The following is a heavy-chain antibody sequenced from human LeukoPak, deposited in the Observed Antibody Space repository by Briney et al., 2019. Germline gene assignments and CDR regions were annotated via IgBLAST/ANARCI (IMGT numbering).Heavy chain of an antibody. J-gene: IGHJ4*02. CDR1: GYTFSNYD. Sequence: ASVKVSCKASGYTFSNYDIIWVRQATGQGLEWMGWMNPNSGNTGYTQNFQGRVTMTRNTSISTAYMDLSSLRSKDTAVYYCARGVKGQQLGYWGQGTLVTVSS. CDR2: MNPNSGNT. D-gene: IGHD6-13*01. CDR3: ARGVKGQQLGY. V-gene: IGHV1-8*01.